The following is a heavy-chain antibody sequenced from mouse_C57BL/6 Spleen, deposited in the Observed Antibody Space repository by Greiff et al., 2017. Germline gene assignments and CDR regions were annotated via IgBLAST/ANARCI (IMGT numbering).Heavy chain of an antibody. CDR3: ARAGDGNFDFDY. Sequence: QVQLQQSGAELVKPGASVKLSCKASGYTFTSYWMHWVKQRPGQGLEWIGMIHPNSGSTNYNEKFKSKATLTVDKSSSTTYMQLSSLTSEYSAVYYYARAGDGNFDFDYWGQGTTLTVSS. J-gene: IGHJ2*01. D-gene: IGHD2-1*01. CDR1: GYTFTSYW. V-gene: IGHV1-64*01. CDR2: IHPNSGST.